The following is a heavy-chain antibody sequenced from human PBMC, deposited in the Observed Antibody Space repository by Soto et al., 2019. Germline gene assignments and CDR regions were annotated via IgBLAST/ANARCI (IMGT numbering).Heavy chain of an antibody. D-gene: IGHD3-16*01. Sequence: QVQLVESGGGVVQPGTSLRLSCVGSGFTFRSYVIHWVRQAPGKGLEWVALTSYDGSNNFYGDSVKGRFTISRNNSRNTVELQTDSLTFEDTALYYCARWGTTGGLDVWGQGTLVSVSS. CDR3: ARWGTTGGLDV. CDR2: TSYDGSNN. V-gene: IGHV3-33*05. J-gene: IGHJ4*02. CDR1: GFTFRSYV.